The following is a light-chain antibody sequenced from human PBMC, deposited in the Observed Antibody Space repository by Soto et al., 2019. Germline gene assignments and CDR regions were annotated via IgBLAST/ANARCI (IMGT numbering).Light chain of an antibody. J-gene: IGKJ5*01. CDR2: DTS. CDR1: QSIRNL. Sequence: IVLTQSPSTRSLSPGESATLSCRASQSIRNLLAWYQQRPGQAPRLLIYDTSNRATGIPARFSGSGSGTDLTLIISSLEPEDFAVYYCQQRYTWPITFGQGTRLEIK. V-gene: IGKV3-11*01. CDR3: QQRYTWPIT.